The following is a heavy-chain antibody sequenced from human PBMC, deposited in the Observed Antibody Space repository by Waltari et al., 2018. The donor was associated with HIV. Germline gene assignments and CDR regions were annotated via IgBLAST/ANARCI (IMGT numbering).Heavy chain of an antibody. CDR1: GGSLSGYY. CDR3: VRGHDLREQQLIGGFDS. J-gene: IGHJ4*02. Sequence: QVQLQQWGAGLLKPSETLSLTCAVYGGSLSGYYWSWIRQPPGKGLEWIGEINQSGSSHYKSSLNNRVSLPVDASKNQFSLKLSSVTAADTAIYYCVRGHDLREQQLIGGFDSWGQGTLVTVTS. D-gene: IGHD6-13*01. CDR2: INQSGSS. V-gene: IGHV4-34*01.